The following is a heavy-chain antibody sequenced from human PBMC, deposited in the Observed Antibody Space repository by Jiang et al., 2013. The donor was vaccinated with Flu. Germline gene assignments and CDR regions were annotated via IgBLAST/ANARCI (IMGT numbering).Heavy chain of an antibody. CDR2: ITPMFGTA. J-gene: IGHJ4*02. Sequence: SGAEVKKPGSSVKVSCKASGGTFSSNAIGWVRQAPGQGLEWVGGITPMFGTANYAQKFQGRVTITADKSTGTAYMELRSLRSVDTAVYYCARGPDISGYYYFYWGQGTLVTVSS. CDR1: GGTFSSNA. CDR3: ARGPDISGYYYFY. V-gene: IGHV1-69*06. D-gene: IGHD3-22*01.